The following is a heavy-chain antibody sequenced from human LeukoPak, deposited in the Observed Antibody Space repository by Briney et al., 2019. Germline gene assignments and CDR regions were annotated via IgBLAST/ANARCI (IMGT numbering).Heavy chain of an antibody. CDR3: ARGQGYCSSTSCYMTPEYYYYYMDV. CDR1: GGTFSSYA. CDR2: IIPIFGTA. D-gene: IGHD2-2*02. V-gene: IGHV1-69*13. J-gene: IGHJ6*03. Sequence: GASVKVSCKASGGTFSSYAISWVRQAPGQGLEWMGGIIPIFGTANYAQKFQGRVTITADESTSTAYMELSSLRSEDTAVYYCARGQGYCSSTSCYMTPEYYYYYMDVWGKGTTVTVSS.